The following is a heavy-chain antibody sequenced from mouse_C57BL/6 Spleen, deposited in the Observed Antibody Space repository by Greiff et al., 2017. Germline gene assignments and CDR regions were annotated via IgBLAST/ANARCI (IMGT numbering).Heavy chain of an antibody. CDR2: IDPSDSYT. J-gene: IGHJ2*01. Sequence: QVQLKQPGAELVRPGTSVKLSCKASGYTFTSYWMHWVKQRPGQGLEWIGVIDPSDSYTNYNQKFKGKATLTVDTSSSTAYMQLSSLTSEDSAVYYCARDGGYDYFDYWGQGTTLTVSS. CDR3: ARDGGYDYFDY. V-gene: IGHV1-59*01. D-gene: IGHD2-2*01. CDR1: GYTFTSYW.